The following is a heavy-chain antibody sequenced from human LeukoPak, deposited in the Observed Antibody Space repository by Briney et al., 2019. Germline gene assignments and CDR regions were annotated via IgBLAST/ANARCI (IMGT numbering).Heavy chain of an antibody. CDR2: ISSNGGST. Sequence: PGGSLRLSCSASGFTFSSYAMHWVRQAPGKGLEYVSAISSNGGSTYYADSVKGRFTISRDNAKNSLFLQMNSLGAEDTAVYYCARGDYYDRFFDYWGQGTLVTVSS. V-gene: IGHV3-64*04. CDR3: ARGDYYDRFFDY. CDR1: GFTFSSYA. D-gene: IGHD3-22*01. J-gene: IGHJ4*02.